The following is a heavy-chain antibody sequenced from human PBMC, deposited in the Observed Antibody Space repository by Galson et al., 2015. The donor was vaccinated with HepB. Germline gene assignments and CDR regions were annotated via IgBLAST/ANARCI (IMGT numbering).Heavy chain of an antibody. J-gene: IGHJ4*02. V-gene: IGHV5-51*01. CDR2: IYPDNSDT. D-gene: IGHD6-25*01. CDR1: GYSFGGYW. CDR3: ARYGGETLAANWFDY. Sequence: SGAEVKEAGESLRISCKGSGYSFGGYWISWVRQMPGKGLGWMGIIYPDNSDTRYSPSFQGQVTFSADKSISTAYLQWNSLKAPDTAMYYCARYGGETLAANWFDYWGQGTLVTVSS.